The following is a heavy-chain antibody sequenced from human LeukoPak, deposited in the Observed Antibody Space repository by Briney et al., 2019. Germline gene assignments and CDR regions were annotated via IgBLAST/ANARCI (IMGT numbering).Heavy chain of an antibody. Sequence: GGSLRLSCAASGFTFSSYSMNWVRQAPGKGLEWVSSISSSSSYIYYADSVKGRFTISRDNAKNSLYLQMNSLRAEDTAVYYCARIRNYYDSSGYFEHFDYWGQGTLVTASS. CDR3: ARIRNYYDSSGYFEHFDY. J-gene: IGHJ4*02. CDR2: ISSSSSYI. D-gene: IGHD3-22*01. CDR1: GFTFSSYS. V-gene: IGHV3-21*01.